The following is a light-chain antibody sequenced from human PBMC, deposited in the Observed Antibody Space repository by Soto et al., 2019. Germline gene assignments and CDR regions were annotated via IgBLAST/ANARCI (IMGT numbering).Light chain of an antibody. Sequence: DIQMTQSPSTLSASVGDRVTITCRASQSISSWLAGYQQKPGKAPKLLIYKASSLESGVPSRFSGSGSGTEFTLTISSLQPDDFANYYCQQYNSYLFTFGPGTKVDIK. J-gene: IGKJ3*01. V-gene: IGKV1-5*03. CDR2: KAS. CDR1: QSISSW. CDR3: QQYNSYLFT.